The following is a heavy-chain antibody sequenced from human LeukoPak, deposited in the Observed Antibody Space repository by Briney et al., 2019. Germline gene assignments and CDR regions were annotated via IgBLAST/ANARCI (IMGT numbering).Heavy chain of an antibody. D-gene: IGHD3-22*01. J-gene: IGHJ4*02. V-gene: IGHV3-30*18. Sequence: GGSLRLSCAASGFTFSSYGMHWVRQAPGKGLEWVAVISYDGSNKYYADSVKGRFTISRDNSKNTLHLQMNSLRAEDTAVYYCAKDSSSGLFYFDYWGQGTLVTVSS. CDR2: ISYDGSNK. CDR1: GFTFSSYG. CDR3: AKDSSSGLFYFDY.